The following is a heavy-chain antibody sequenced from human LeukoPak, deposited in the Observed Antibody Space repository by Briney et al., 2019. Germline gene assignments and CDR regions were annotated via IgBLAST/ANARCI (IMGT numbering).Heavy chain of an antibody. CDR2: IKQDGSEK. CDR1: GFTFSSYW. J-gene: IGHJ4*02. Sequence: GGSLRLSCAASGFTFSSYWMSWVRQAPGKGLEWGANIKQDGSEKYYVDSVKGRFTISRDNAKNSLYLQMNSLRAEDTAVYYCARGALDTKTRFDYWGQGTLVTVSS. D-gene: IGHD5-18*01. V-gene: IGHV3-7*05. CDR3: ARGALDTKTRFDY.